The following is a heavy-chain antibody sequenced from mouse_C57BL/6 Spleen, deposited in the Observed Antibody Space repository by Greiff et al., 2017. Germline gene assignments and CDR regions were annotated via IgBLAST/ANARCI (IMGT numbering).Heavy chain of an antibody. V-gene: IGHV5-4*01. D-gene: IGHD2-13*01. Sequence: DVHLVESGGGLVKPGGSLKLSCAASGFTFSSYAMSWVRQTPEKRLEWVATISDGGSYTYYPDNVKGRFTLSIDNAKNNLYLQMSHLKSEDTAMYYWGREGEPYYFDYWGQGTTLTVSS. CDR3: GREGEPYYFDY. CDR1: GFTFSSYA. CDR2: ISDGGSYT. J-gene: IGHJ2*01.